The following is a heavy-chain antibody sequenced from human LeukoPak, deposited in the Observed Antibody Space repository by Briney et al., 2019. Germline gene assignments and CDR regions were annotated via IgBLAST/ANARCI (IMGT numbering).Heavy chain of an antibody. CDR3: AKRDSSDAFDI. J-gene: IGHJ3*02. Sequence: GGSLRLSCAASGFTFSSYAMSWVRQAPGKGLEWVSGISWNSGSIGYADSVKGRFTISRDNAKNSLYLQMNSLRAEDMALYYCAKRDSSDAFDIWGQGTMVTVSS. CDR2: ISWNSGSI. CDR1: GFTFSSYA. V-gene: IGHV3-9*03. D-gene: IGHD3-22*01.